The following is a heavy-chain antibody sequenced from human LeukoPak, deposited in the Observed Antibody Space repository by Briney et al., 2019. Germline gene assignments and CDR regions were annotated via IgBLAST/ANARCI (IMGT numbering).Heavy chain of an antibody. Sequence: ASVKVSCKASGYTFTGYYMHWVRQAPGQGLEWMGWINPNSGGTNYAQKFQGRVTMTRDTSISTAYMELSRLRSDDTAVYYCARSGDIVVVPAASDAFDIWGQGTMVTVSS. CDR2: INPNSGGT. D-gene: IGHD2-2*01. J-gene: IGHJ3*02. CDR1: GYTFTGYY. CDR3: ARSGDIVVVPAASDAFDI. V-gene: IGHV1-2*02.